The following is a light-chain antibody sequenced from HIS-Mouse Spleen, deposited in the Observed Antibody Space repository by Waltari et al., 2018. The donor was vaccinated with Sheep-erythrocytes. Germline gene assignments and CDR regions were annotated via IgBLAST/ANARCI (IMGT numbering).Light chain of an antibody. J-gene: IGLJ2*01. Sequence: SYELTQPPSVSVSPGQPASITCSADKLGDKYACWYQQRPGQSPVLVINKDSKRPSGIPERFSGSNSGNTATLTISGTQAMDEADYYCQAWDSSTAVFGGGTKLTVL. CDR1: KLGDKY. V-gene: IGLV3-1*01. CDR2: KDS. CDR3: QAWDSSTAV.